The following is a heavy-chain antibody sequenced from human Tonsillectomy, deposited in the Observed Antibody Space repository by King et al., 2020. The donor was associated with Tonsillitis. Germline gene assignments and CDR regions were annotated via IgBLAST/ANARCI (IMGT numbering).Heavy chain of an antibody. J-gene: IGHJ4*02. CDR2: ISYSGSS. CDR1: GGSISNSTYY. Sequence: QLQESGPGLVKPSETLSLTCTISGGSISNSTYYWGWIRQPPGKGLEWIGSISYSGSSYYNPSLMSRVTVSADTSKNQFSLKLTSVTAADTAVYYCGRHAPLPYCSSTSCYGVRSAFDCWGQGTLVAVSS. V-gene: IGHV4-39*07. D-gene: IGHD2-2*01. CDR3: GRHAPLPYCSSTSCYGVRSAFDC.